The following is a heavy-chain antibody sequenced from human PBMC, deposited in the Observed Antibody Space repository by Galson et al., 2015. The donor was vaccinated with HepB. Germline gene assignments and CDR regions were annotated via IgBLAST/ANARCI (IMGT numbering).Heavy chain of an antibody. D-gene: IGHD3-10*01. CDR3: ASGRKGWFGEIGY. J-gene: IGHJ4*02. CDR2: ISAYNGNT. Sequence: VSCKASGYTFTSYGISWVRQAPGQGLEWMGWISAYNGNTNYAQKLQGRITMTTDTSISTAYLQWSSLKASDTAMYYCASGRKGWFGEIGYWGQGTLVTVSS. CDR1: GYTFTSYG. V-gene: IGHV1-18*04.